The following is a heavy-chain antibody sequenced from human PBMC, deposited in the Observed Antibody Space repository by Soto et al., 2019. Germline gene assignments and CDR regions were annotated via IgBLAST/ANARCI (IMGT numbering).Heavy chain of an antibody. CDR1: SYI. CDR3: ARGAPYYFDY. Sequence: SYIVNGARQAPGKGLEWVSSISSSSSYISYADSVKGRFTISRDNAKNSLYLQMNSLRAEDTAVYYCARGAPYYFDYWGQGTLVTVSS. V-gene: IGHV3-21*01. CDR2: ISSSSSYI. J-gene: IGHJ4*02.